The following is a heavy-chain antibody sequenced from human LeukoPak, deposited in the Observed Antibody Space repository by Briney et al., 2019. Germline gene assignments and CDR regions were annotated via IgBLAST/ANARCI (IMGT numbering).Heavy chain of an antibody. CDR1: GGSISSYY. D-gene: IGHD3-10*01. J-gene: IGHJ4*02. Sequence: PSETLSLTCTVSGGSISSYYWSWIRQPPGKGLEWIGYIYYSGSTNYNPSLKSRVTISVDTSKNQFSLKLSSVTAADTAVYYCARTPGVLWFREFTYWGQGTLVTVSS. V-gene: IGHV4-59*01. CDR2: IYYSGST. CDR3: ARTPGVLWFREFTY.